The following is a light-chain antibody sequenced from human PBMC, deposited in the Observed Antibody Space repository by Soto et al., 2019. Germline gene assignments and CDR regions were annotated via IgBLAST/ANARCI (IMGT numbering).Light chain of an antibody. V-gene: IGLV1-51*01. CDR2: DDN. CDR3: GSWDSSLSAYV. Sequence: QSVLTQPPSVSAAPGQKVTISCSGSSSNIGGNSVSWYQQLPGTAPKPLIYDDNKRPSGIPDRFSGSKSGTSATLGITGFQTGDEADYYCGSWDSSLSAYVFGTGTKV. J-gene: IGLJ1*01. CDR1: SSNIGGNS.